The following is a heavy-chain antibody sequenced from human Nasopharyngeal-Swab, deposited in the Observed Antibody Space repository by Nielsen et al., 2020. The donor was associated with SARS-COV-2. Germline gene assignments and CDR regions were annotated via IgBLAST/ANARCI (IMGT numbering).Heavy chain of an antibody. CDR2: IYHSGST. CDR1: GYSISSGYY. CDR3: ARTSAPEFGWVGGSGSCRCWFDP. J-gene: IGHJ5*02. Sequence: SETLSLTCAVSGYSISSGYYCGCIRPPPGEGLEWIGSIYHSGSTYYNTSLKSRVTISVDTSKNQYSLKLITVTAADTAVYYCARTSAPEFGWVGGSGSCRCWFDPWGQGTLVTVSS. V-gene: IGHV4-38-2*01. D-gene: IGHD3-10*01.